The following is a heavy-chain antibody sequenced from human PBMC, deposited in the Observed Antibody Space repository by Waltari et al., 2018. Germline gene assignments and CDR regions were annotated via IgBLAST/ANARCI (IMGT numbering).Heavy chain of an antibody. D-gene: IGHD1-26*01. Sequence: SSYGMHWVRKAPGKGLEWVAFIRYDGSNKYYADSVKGRFTSSRDNSKNTLYLQMNSLRAEDTAVYYCAKNGIVGATDLFSDYWGQGTLVTVSS. CDR3: AKNGIVGATDLFSDY. V-gene: IGHV3-30*02. CDR2: IRYDGSNK. J-gene: IGHJ4*02. CDR1: SSYG.